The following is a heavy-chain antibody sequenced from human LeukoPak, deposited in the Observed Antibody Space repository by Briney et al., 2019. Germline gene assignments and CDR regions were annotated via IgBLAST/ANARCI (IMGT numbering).Heavy chain of an antibody. D-gene: IGHD6-13*01. CDR3: ARGARRADYYFDY. Sequence: ASVKVSCKASGYTFTSYDINWVRQATGQRLEWMGWMNPNSGNTGYTQKFQSRVTITRNTSISTAYMELSRLRSEDTAVYYCARGARRADYYFDYWGQGTLVTVSS. CDR2: MNPNSGNT. J-gene: IGHJ4*02. CDR1: GYTFTSYD. V-gene: IGHV1-8*03.